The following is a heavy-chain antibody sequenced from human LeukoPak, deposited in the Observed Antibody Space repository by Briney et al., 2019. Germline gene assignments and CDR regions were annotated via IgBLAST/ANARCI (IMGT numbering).Heavy chain of an antibody. CDR3: ARVPRSYYYYYYMDV. Sequence: SQTLSLTCNVSGGSISGYHWSWIRQPPGKGLEWLGYIYYSGSSNFNPSLKSRVTMSADTSKNQFSLKLSSVTAADTAVYYCARVPRSYYYYYYMDVWGKGTTVTVSS. J-gene: IGHJ6*03. CDR1: GGSISGYH. V-gene: IGHV4-59*01. CDR2: IYYSGSS.